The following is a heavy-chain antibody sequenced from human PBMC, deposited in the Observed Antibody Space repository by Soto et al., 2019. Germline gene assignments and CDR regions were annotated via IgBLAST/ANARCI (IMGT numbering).Heavy chain of an antibody. CDR2: ISYDGSNK. D-gene: IGHD1-26*01. J-gene: IGHJ4*02. Sequence: SGGSLRLSCADSGLTFSSYAMHWVRQAPGKGLEWVAVISYDGSNKYYADSVKGRFTISRDNSKNTLYLQMNSLRAEDTAVYYCAGSRYRGSSGFEYWGQGSIVSVST. CDR3: AGSRYRGSSGFEY. CDR1: GLTFSSYA. V-gene: IGHV3-30-3*01.